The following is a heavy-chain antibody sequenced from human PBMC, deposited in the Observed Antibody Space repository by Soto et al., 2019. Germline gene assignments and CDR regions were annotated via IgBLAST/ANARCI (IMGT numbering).Heavy chain of an antibody. CDR1: GGSLGGDY. V-gene: IGHV4-34*01. J-gene: IGHJ6*02. D-gene: IGHD5-18*01. Sequence: SETLSLTCAVYGGSLGGDYWSWIRQTPGKGLEWIGEINHSGNTNYNPPLKSRVTISVDTSKNQFSLKLSSVTAADTAVYYCACIFSGGYGYGFYSCGMDVWGQGTTVTVSS. CDR2: INHSGNT. CDR3: ACIFSGGYGYGFYSCGMDV.